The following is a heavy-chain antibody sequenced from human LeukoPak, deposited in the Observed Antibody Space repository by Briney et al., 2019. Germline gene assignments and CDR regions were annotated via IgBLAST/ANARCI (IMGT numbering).Heavy chain of an antibody. D-gene: IGHD2-2*02. CDR3: TTQLLYEHNFDY. Sequence: GGSLRLSCAASGFTFSDAWMSWVRQTPGKGLEWVGRIKSNTDGGTTDFAAPVKGRFTISRDDSENALYLQMNSLKTEDTAVYYCTTQLLYEHNFDYWGQGALVTVSS. CDR2: IKSNTDGGTT. V-gene: IGHV3-15*01. CDR1: GFTFSDAW. J-gene: IGHJ4*02.